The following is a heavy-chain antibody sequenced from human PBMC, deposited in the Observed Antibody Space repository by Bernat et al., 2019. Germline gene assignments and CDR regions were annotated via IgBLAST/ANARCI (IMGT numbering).Heavy chain of an antibody. CDR3: ARDFFGITDTAMVNGRTTWFDP. Sequence: QVQLVQSGAEVKKPGASVKVSCKASGYTFTSYGISWVRQAPGQGLEWMGWISAYNGNTNYAQKLQGRVTMTTDTSTSTAYMELRSLRSDDTAVYYCARDFFGITDTAMVNGRTTWFDPWRQGTLVTVSS. D-gene: IGHD5-18*01. CDR1: GYTFTSYG. CDR2: ISAYNGNT. V-gene: IGHV1-18*01. J-gene: IGHJ5*02.